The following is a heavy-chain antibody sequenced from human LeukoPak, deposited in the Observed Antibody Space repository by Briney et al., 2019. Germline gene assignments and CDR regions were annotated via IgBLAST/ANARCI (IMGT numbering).Heavy chain of an antibody. V-gene: IGHV3-15*01. J-gene: IGHJ4*02. CDR1: GFTFSNAW. D-gene: IGHD6-19*01. CDR2: IKSKTDGGTT. Sequence: GGSLRLSCAASGFTFSNAWMSWVRQAPGKGLEWVGRIKSKTDGGTTDYAAPVKGRFTISRDDSKNTLYLQMNSLKTEDTAVYYCTTELAVAGMPDYWGQGTLVTVSS. CDR3: TTELAVAGMPDY.